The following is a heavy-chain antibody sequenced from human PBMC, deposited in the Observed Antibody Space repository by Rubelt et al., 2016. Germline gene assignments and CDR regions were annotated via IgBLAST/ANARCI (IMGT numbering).Heavy chain of an antibody. V-gene: IGHV4-34*01. Sequence: QVQLQQWGAGLLKPSETLSLTCAVYGGSFSGYYWSWIRQPPGKGLEWIGEINHSGSTNYNQSLKGRVTISIDTSKNQFSLKLSSVTAADTAVYYCASRGRYYGSGSYPPRTGIVDYWGQGTLVTVSS. CDR3: ASRGRYYGSGSYPPRTGIVDY. J-gene: IGHJ4*02. CDR2: INHSGST. CDR1: GGSFSGYY. D-gene: IGHD3-10*01.